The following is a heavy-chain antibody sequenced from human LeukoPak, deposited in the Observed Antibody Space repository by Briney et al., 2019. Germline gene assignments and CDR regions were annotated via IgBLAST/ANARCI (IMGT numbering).Heavy chain of an antibody. Sequence: PSETLSLTCTVSGGSVTSGTYDWNWIRQPPGKALEWIGRIYSSGDTNYNASLKSRLSISLDTSKNQFSLNLHSVTAADTAVYYCARQFAYWGQGTLVTVSS. J-gene: IGHJ4*02. CDR3: ARQFAY. CDR2: IYSSGDT. V-gene: IGHV4-61*01. CDR1: GGSVTSGTYD.